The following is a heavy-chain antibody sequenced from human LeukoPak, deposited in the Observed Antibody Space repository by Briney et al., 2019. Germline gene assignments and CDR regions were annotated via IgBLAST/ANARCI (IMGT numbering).Heavy chain of an antibody. Sequence: GSLKLSFCASWFPFLSYEMKRVRPAPGKGAEGVSYTSTTSTTIYYADSVKGRFTISRDNAKDSLYLQMNSLRAEDTAVYYCTRDTDGSLDYWGQGILVTVAS. CDR3: TRDTDGSLDY. CDR1: WFPFLSYE. CDR2: TSTTSTTI. J-gene: IGHJ4*02. D-gene: IGHD1-26*01. V-gene: IGHV3-48*03.